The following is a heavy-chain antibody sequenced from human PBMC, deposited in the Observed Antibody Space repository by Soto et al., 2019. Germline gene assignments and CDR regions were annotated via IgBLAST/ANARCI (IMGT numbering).Heavy chain of an antibody. V-gene: IGHV3-33*01. D-gene: IGHD5-12*01. CDR1: GFTFSSYG. CDR2: IWYDGSNK. CDR3: ARDRGAYSGDDAYXYYYGMDV. Sequence: PGGSLRLSCAASGFTFSSYGMHWVRQAPGKGLEWVAVIWYDGSNKYYADSVKGRFTISRDNSKNTLYLQMNSLRAEDTAVYYCARDRGAYSGDDAYXYYYGMDVWGQGTTVTVSS. J-gene: IGHJ6*02.